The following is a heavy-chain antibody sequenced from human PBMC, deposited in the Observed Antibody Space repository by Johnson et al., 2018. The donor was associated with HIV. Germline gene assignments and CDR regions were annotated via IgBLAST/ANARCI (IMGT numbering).Heavy chain of an antibody. D-gene: IGHD1-20*01. CDR2: IKQDGREK. CDR3: ARPNNWNPRGDAFDI. J-gene: IGHJ3*02. CDR1: GFTFSSYW. Sequence: VQLVESGGGVVRPGGSLRLSCTTSGFTFSSYWMNWVRQAPGKGLEWVANIKQDGREKYYVDSVKGRFTISRDNTKNSLYLQMNSLRAEDTAIYYCARPNNWNPRGDAFDIWGQGTMVTVSS. V-gene: IGHV3-7*05.